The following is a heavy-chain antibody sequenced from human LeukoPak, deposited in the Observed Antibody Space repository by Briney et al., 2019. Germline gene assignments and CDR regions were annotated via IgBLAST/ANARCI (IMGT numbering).Heavy chain of an antibody. J-gene: IGHJ1*01. CDR3: AKDDDWGRYKH. CDR2: ISPSGDIT. CDR1: GFSFSSHG. Sequence: GGSLRLSCAGSGFSFSSHGMNWVRQAPGKGLEWVSGISPSGDITYYTDSVRGRFTISRNNFKNTLSLQVNSLRAEDTAMYYCAKDDDWGRYKHWGQGTLVTVSS. D-gene: IGHD3-16*01. V-gene: IGHV3-23*01.